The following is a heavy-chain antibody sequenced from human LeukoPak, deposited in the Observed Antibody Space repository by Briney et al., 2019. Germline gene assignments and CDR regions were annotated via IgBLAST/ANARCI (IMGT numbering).Heavy chain of an antibody. V-gene: IGHV3-23*01. Sequence: GGSLRLSCAASGFTFSSYAMSWVRQAPGKGLEGGSSISGSGGATSYADSVKGRFTISTDSSRTKLYLQMHSLRVEDTAVYYCAKPQFHLLWGIDYWGQGTLVTVSS. CDR1: GFTFSSYA. J-gene: IGHJ4*02. CDR2: ISGSGGAT. D-gene: IGHD2-2*01. CDR3: AKPQFHLLWGIDY.